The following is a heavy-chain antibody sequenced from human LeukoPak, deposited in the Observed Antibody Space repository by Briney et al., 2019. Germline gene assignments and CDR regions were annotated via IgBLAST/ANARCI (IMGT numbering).Heavy chain of an antibody. Sequence: PSETLSLTCTVSGGSISSYYWSWIRQPPGKGLEWIGEINHSGSTNYNPSLKSRVTISVDTSKNQFSLKLSSVTAADTAVYYCARSYVWGSYPFDYWGQGTLVTVSS. J-gene: IGHJ4*02. CDR2: INHSGST. D-gene: IGHD3-16*02. V-gene: IGHV4-34*01. CDR1: GGSISSYY. CDR3: ARSYVWGSYPFDY.